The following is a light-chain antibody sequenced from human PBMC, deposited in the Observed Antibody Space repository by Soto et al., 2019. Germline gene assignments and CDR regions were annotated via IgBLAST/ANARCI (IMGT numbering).Light chain of an antibody. V-gene: IGKV1-39*01. Sequence: DIQMTQSPPSLSASVGDTITITCRARQSISTYLNWYQLKPGRAPRLLIYATSSLHGGVPSRFSGSGSGTDFSLTISSLQPEDFATYVWQETYSHPFAFGPGTKVD. CDR3: QETYSHPFA. CDR2: ATS. CDR1: QSISTY. J-gene: IGKJ3*01.